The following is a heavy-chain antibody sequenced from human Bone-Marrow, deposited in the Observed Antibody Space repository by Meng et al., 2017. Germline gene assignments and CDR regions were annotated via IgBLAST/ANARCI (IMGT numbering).Heavy chain of an antibody. CDR1: GGSFRDYY. CDR3: AAKPPYYYDSSGYYSPHNWFDP. D-gene: IGHD3-22*01. J-gene: IGHJ5*02. Sequence: GSLRLSCTVHGGSFRDYYWSWLRQSPLKGLEWIGEVNYGGHTNYNPSLKSRVTISLDTSRDQFSLNLTSVTAADTAVYYCAAKPPYYYDSSGYYSPHNWFDPWGQGTLVTVSS. V-gene: IGHV4-34*01. CDR2: VNYGGHT.